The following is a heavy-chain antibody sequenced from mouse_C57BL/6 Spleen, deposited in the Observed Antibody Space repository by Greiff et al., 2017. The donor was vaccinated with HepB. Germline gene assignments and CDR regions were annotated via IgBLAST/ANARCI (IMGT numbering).Heavy chain of an antibody. D-gene: IGHD1-1*01. CDR1: GYTFTDYE. Sequence: QVQLQQSGAELVRPGASVTLSCKASGYTFTDYEMHWVKQTPVHGLEWIGAIDPETGGTAYNQKFKGKAILTADKSSSTAYMELRSLTSEDSAVYYCTRLGTTVVAHWYFDVWGTGTTVTVSS. J-gene: IGHJ1*03. CDR3: TRLGTTVVAHWYFDV. CDR2: IDPETGGT. V-gene: IGHV1-15*01.